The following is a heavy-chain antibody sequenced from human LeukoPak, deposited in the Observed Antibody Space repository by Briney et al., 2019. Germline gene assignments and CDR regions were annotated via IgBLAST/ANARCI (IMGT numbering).Heavy chain of an antibody. Sequence: ASVKVSCKASGYTFTGYYIHWIRQAPGQGLEWMGWINPNSGDTSYAQKFQGRVTMTRDTPINTAYMELSRQRSDDTAVYYCARRHIDCSTTSCYVDYWGQGTLVTVSS. V-gene: IGHV1-2*02. J-gene: IGHJ4*02. CDR2: INPNSGDT. D-gene: IGHD2-2*01. CDR3: ARRHIDCSTTSCYVDY. CDR1: GYTFTGYY.